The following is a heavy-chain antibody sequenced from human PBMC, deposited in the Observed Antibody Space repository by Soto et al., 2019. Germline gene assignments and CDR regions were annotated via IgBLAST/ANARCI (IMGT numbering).Heavy chain of an antibody. CDR1: GGSISSGDYY. CDR3: ARDQKQQLVLNYYYYGMDV. Sequence: QVQLQESGPGLVKPSQTLSLTCTVSGGSISSGDYYWSWIRQPPGKGLEWIGYIYYSGSTYYNPSLKSRVTISVDTSKNQFSLKLSSVTAADTAVYYCARDQKQQLVLNYYYYGMDVWGQGTTVTVSS. CDR2: IYYSGST. V-gene: IGHV4-30-4*01. D-gene: IGHD6-13*01. J-gene: IGHJ6*02.